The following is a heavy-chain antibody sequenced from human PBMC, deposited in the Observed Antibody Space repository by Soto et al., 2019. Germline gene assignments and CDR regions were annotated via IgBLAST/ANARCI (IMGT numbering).Heavy chain of an antibody. CDR2: INYRGST. Sequence: QVQLQASGPGLVRPSQTLSLTCTVSGCSINSGDSYWNWIRQHPEKGLEWIGYINYRGSTFYNPSLKSRIIISVEPAKNQFSLKLSSVTAADTAVYYCARDAPGVAPYWGQGTLGTVSS. V-gene: IGHV4-31*03. D-gene: IGHD2-15*01. J-gene: IGHJ4*02. CDR1: GCSINSGDSY. CDR3: ARDAPGVAPY.